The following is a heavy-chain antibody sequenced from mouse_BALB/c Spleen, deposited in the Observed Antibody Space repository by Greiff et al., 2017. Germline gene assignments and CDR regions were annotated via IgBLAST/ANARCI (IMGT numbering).Heavy chain of an antibody. V-gene: IGHV5-4*02. J-gene: IGHJ4*01. CDR1: GFTFSDYY. CDR3: ARGNYYGSSHYAMDY. CDR2: ISDGGSYT. D-gene: IGHD1-1*01. Sequence: DVKLVESGGGLVKPGGSLKLSCAASGFTFSDYYMYWVRQTPEKRLEWVATISDGGSYTYYPDSVKGRFTISRDNAKNNLYLQMSSLKSEDTAMYYCARGNYYGSSHYAMDYWGQGTSVTVSS.